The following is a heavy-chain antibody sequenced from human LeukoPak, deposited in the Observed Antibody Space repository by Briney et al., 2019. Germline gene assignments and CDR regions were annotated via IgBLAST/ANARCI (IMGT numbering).Heavy chain of an antibody. Sequence: SETLSLTCTVSGGSISSGGYYWSWIRQLPGKGLEWIGYIDYSGSTYYNPSLKSRVTILVHTSKNQFSLKLSSVTAADTAVYYCARGDRDPYIDYWGQGSLVTVSS. CDR1: GGSISSGGYY. J-gene: IGHJ4*02. CDR2: IDYSGST. D-gene: IGHD5-24*01. V-gene: IGHV4-31*03. CDR3: ARGDRDPYIDY.